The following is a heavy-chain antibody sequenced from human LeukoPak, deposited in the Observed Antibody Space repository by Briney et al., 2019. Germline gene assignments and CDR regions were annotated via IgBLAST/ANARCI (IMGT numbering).Heavy chain of an antibody. Sequence: GGSLRLSCAASGFTFSSYTMYWVRQAPGKGLEWVSSISSTTVYIFYAASVKGRFTISRDNAKNSLFLHMNSLRAEDTAIYYCARGDDVGFDFWGQGTLVTVSS. V-gene: IGHV3-21*01. J-gene: IGHJ4*02. CDR3: ARGDDVGFDF. CDR2: ISSTTVYI. CDR1: GFTFSSYT. D-gene: IGHD1-1*01.